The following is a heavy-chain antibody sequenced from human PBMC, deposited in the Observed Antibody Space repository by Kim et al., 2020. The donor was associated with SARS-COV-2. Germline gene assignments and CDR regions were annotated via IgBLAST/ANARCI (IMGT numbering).Heavy chain of an antibody. V-gene: IGHV1-69*13. J-gene: IGHJ6*02. Sequence: SVKVSCKASGGTFSSYAISWVRQAPGQGLEWMGGIIPIFGTANYAQKFQGRVTITADESTSTAYMELSSLRSEDTAVYYCARAIAAAGRYYYYYYGMDVWGQGTTVTVSS. D-gene: IGHD6-13*01. CDR3: ARAIAAAGRYYYYYYGMDV. CDR1: GGTFSSYA. CDR2: IIPIFGTA.